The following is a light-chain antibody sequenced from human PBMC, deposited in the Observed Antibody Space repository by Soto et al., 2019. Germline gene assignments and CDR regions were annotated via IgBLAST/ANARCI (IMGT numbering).Light chain of an antibody. CDR3: SSYINSSTLV. CDR2: EDS. Sequence: QSALTQPASVSGSPGQSITISCTGTSSDVGGYNFVSWYQHHPGKAPKLMIYEDSNRPSGVSNRFSGSKSGNTASLTISGLQAEDEADYYCSSYINSSTLVFGGGTKLNVL. V-gene: IGLV2-14*01. J-gene: IGLJ3*02. CDR1: SSDVGGYNF.